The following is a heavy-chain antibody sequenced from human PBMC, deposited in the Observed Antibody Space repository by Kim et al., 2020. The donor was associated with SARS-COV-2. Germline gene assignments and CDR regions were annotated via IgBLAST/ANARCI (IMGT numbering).Heavy chain of an antibody. CDR2: INHSGST. J-gene: IGHJ4*02. Sequence: SETLSLTCAVYGGSFSGYYWSWIRQPPGKGLEWIGEINHSGSTNYNPSLMSRVTISVDTSKNQFSLKLSSVTAADTAVYYCARAQWYSSSWLDFDYWGQGTLVTVSS. D-gene: IGHD6-13*01. V-gene: IGHV4-34*01. CDR3: ARAQWYSSSWLDFDY. CDR1: GGSFSGYY.